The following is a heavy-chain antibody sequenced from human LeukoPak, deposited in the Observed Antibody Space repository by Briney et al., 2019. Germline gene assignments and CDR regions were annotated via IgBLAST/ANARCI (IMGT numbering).Heavy chain of an antibody. J-gene: IGHJ4*02. Sequence: GGSLRLSCVVSGLTFSNYWMTWVRQAPGKGLEWVSSISSSSSYIYYADSVKGRFTISRDNAKNSLYLQMNSLRAEDTAVYYCARVQPEFEWELLGIVDYWGQGTLVTVSS. CDR3: ARVQPEFEWELLGIVDY. CDR2: ISSSSSYI. D-gene: IGHD1-26*01. CDR1: GLTFSNYW. V-gene: IGHV3-21*01.